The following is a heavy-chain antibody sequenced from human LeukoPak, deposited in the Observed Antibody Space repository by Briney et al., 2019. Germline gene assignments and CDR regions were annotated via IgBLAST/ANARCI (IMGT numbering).Heavy chain of an antibody. CDR1: GGTFSSYA. J-gene: IGHJ4*02. Sequence: SVKVSCKASGGTFSSYAISWVRQAPGQGLEWMGRIVPMFGTVNYAQKFQGRLTITADTSTSIAYMELSSLRSEDSAVFYCAREWEYWGQGTLVTVSS. CDR2: IVPMFGTV. CDR3: AREWEY. D-gene: IGHD1-26*01. V-gene: IGHV1-69*06.